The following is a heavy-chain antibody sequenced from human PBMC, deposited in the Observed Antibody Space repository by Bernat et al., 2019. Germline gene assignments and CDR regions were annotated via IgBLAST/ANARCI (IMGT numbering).Heavy chain of an antibody. V-gene: IGHV1-18*01. CDR3: ARDGLRWFGELFIETNWFDP. D-gene: IGHD3-10*01. J-gene: IGHJ5*02. CDR1: GYTFTSYG. Sequence: QVQLVQSGAEVKKPGASVKVSCKASGYTFTSYGISWVRQAPGQGLEWMGWSSAYNGNTNYAQKLQGRVTMTTDTSTSTAYMELRSLRSDDTAVYYCARDGLRWFGELFIETNWFDPWGQGTLVTVSS. CDR2: SSAYNGNT.